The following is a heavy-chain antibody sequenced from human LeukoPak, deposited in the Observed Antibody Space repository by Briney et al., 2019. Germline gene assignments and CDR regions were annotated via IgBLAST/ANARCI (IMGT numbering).Heavy chain of an antibody. CDR1: GFTFSNNW. CDR2: IKTKTDGGTT. V-gene: IGHV3-15*01. Sequence: GGSLRLSCAASGFTFSNNWMNWVRQAPGKGLEWVGHIKTKTDGGTTDYAAPVKGRFTISRDDSKNTLYLQMNSLKTEDTAVYYCTTLASGYDFDYWGQGTLVTVSS. D-gene: IGHD5-12*01. CDR3: TTLASGYDFDY. J-gene: IGHJ4*02.